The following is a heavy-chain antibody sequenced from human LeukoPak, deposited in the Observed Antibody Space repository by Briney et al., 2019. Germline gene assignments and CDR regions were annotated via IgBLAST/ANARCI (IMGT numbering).Heavy chain of an antibody. Sequence: SETLSLTCTVSGYSINSGYTWGWIRQPPGKGLEWIGNIYHSGGTYYNPSLTSRVTISVDTSKNQFSLKLTSVTAADTAVYYCARHKHVRAAARVREVNWFDPWGQGTLVTVSS. D-gene: IGHD6-13*01. CDR2: IYHSGGT. CDR3: ARHKHVRAAARVREVNWFDP. CDR1: GYSINSGYT. V-gene: IGHV4-38-2*02. J-gene: IGHJ5*02.